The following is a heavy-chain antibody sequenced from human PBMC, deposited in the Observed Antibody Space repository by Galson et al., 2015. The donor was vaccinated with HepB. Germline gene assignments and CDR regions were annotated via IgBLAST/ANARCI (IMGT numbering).Heavy chain of an antibody. V-gene: IGHV3-48*01. CDR1: GFSFSSYS. J-gene: IGHJ4*02. CDR2: ISSSSSTT. CDR3: ARDLSGAARYFDY. Sequence: SLRLSCAASGFSFSSYSMNWVRQAPGKGLEWISYISSSSSTTYYADSVKDRFTISRDNAKNSLYLQMNSLRAEDTAVYYRARDLSGAARYFDYWGQGALVTVSS. D-gene: IGHD6-6*01.